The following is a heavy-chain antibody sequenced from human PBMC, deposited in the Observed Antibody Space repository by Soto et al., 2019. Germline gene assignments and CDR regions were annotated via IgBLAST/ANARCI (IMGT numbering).Heavy chain of an antibody. V-gene: IGHV1-8*01. J-gene: IGHJ4*02. CDR2: MNPNSGNT. CDR1: GYTFTSYD. Sequence: GASVKVSCKASGYTFTSYDINWVRQATGQGLEWMGWMNPNSGNTGYAQKFQGRVTMTRNTSISTAYMELSSLRSEDTAVYYCAASIAVAPRAEYWGQGTLVTVSS. CDR3: AASIAVAPRAEY. D-gene: IGHD6-19*01.